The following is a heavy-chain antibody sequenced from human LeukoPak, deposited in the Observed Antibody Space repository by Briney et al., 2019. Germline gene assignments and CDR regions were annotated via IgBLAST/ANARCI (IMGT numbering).Heavy chain of an antibody. V-gene: IGHV4-34*01. CDR1: GVSFSGYY. Sequence: RASETLSLTCAVYGVSFSGYYWSWIRQRPGKGLEWIGEINHSGSTNYNPSLKSRVTISVDTSKNQFSLKLSSVTAADTAVYYCARGAPPGYWGQGTLVTVSS. J-gene: IGHJ4*02. CDR3: ARGAPPGY. CDR2: INHSGST.